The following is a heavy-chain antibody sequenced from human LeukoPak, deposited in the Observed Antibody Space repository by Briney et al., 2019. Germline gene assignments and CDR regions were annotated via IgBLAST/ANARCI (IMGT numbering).Heavy chain of an antibody. CDR1: GFSLSTSGVG. CDR2: IYWNDDK. CDR3: AHRPYGGNKYYFDY. Sequence: SGPTLVKPTQTLTLTCTFSGFSLSTSGVGVGWIRQPPGKALEWLVLIYWNDDKRYSPSLKSRLTITKDTSKNQVVLTMTNMDPVDTATYYCAHRPYGGNKYYFDYWGQGTLVTVSS. V-gene: IGHV2-5*01. D-gene: IGHD4-23*01. J-gene: IGHJ4*02.